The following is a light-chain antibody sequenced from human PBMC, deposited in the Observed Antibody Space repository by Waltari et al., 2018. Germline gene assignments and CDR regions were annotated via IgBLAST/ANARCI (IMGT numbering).Light chain of an antibody. Sequence: EIVMTQSPATLSVSPGERATLSCRASQSVSSNLAWYQQKRGQAPRLLIYGASTRATGIQARFSGSGSGTEFTLTISSLQSEDFAVYYCQQYNNWPPYTFGQGTKLEIK. CDR1: QSVSSN. CDR3: QQYNNWPPYT. J-gene: IGKJ2*01. CDR2: GAS. V-gene: IGKV3-15*01.